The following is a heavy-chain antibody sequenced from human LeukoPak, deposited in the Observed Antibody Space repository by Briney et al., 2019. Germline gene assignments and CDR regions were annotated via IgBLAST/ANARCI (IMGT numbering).Heavy chain of an antibody. CDR2: IYYTGST. D-gene: IGHD2-2*01. V-gene: IGHV4-59*01. J-gene: IGHJ4*02. Sequence: SETLSLTCSVSGGSISSYYWSWIRQPPGKGLEWIGYIYYTGSTNCNPSLKSRITISVDTSKNQFSLKLNSVTAADTAVYYCARELCSTTTCYFDYWGQGTLVTVSS. CDR3: ARELCSTTTCYFDY. CDR1: GGSISSYY.